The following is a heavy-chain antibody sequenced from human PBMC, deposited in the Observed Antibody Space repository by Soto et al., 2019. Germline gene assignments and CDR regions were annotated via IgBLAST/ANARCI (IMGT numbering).Heavy chain of an antibody. V-gene: IGHV1-18*01. Sequence: ASVKVSCKASGYMFVTYGINWVRQAPGQGLEWMGWISAYNGNTKYAQNLQGRVTMTTDASTSTAYMEMRSLRSDDTAVYYCARDLDGSGSYYTDYWGPGTLVTV. CDR2: ISAYNGNT. J-gene: IGHJ4*02. CDR1: GYMFVTYG. CDR3: ARDLDGSGSYYTDY. D-gene: IGHD3-10*01.